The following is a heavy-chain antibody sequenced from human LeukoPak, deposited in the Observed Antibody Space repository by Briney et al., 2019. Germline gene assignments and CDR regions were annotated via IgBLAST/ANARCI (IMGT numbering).Heavy chain of an antibody. J-gene: IGHJ4*02. V-gene: IGHV3-48*04. CDR3: SRLRGYSYGYGDY. CDR2: ISSSGSTI. CDR1: GFTFSGYS. Sequence: GGSLRLSCAASGFTFSGYSMNWVRQAPGKGLERISYISSSGSTIDYADSVKGRFTISRDNGKNSLYLQMNSLRAEDTAVYYCSRLRGYSYGYGDYWGQGTLVTVSS. D-gene: IGHD5-18*01.